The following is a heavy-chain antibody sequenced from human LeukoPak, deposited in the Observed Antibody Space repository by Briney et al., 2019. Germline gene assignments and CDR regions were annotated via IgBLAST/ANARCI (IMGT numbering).Heavy chain of an antibody. Sequence: ASVKVSCKASGYTFTSYDINWVRQAPGQGLEWMGWISAYNGNTNYAQKLQGRVTMTTDTSTSTAYMELRSLRSDDTAVYYCARAAAYYYDSSGVFDYWGQGTLVTVSS. CDR1: GYTFTSYD. D-gene: IGHD3-22*01. CDR3: ARAAAYYYDSSGVFDY. V-gene: IGHV1-18*01. J-gene: IGHJ4*02. CDR2: ISAYNGNT.